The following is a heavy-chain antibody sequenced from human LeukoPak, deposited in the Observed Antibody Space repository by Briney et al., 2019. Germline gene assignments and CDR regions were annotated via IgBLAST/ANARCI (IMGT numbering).Heavy chain of an antibody. CDR3: AKDSADFWSGYSVYYFDY. Sequence: GGTLRLSCAASGFTFRSYGMHWVRKAPGKGLEGGAFLRYEGSNKYYADSVKGRFTISRDNSKNTLYLQMNSLRAEDTAVYYCAKDSADFWSGYSVYYFDYWGQGTLVTVSS. V-gene: IGHV3-30*02. J-gene: IGHJ4*02. D-gene: IGHD3-3*01. CDR1: GFTFRSYG. CDR2: LRYEGSNK.